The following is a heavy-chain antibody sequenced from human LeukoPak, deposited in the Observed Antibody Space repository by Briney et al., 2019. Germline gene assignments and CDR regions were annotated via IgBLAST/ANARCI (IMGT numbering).Heavy chain of an antibody. CDR1: GGTFSSYA. J-gene: IGHJ4*02. D-gene: IGHD3-22*01. V-gene: IGHV1-69*05. Sequence: GSAVKVSCKASGGTFSSYAISWVRQAPGQGREWRGGIIPIFGTANYAKKFQGRVTITTDESTSTAYMELSSLRSEDTAVYYCARGNYYDSSGYSDFDYWGQGTLVTVSS. CDR2: IIPIFGTA. CDR3: ARGNYYDSSGYSDFDY.